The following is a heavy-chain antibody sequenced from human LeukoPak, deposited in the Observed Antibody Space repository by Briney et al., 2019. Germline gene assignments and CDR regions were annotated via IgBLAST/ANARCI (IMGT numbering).Heavy chain of an antibody. J-gene: IGHJ4*02. CDR3: ASAPRSGYFDY. D-gene: IGHD3-10*01. CDR1: GYTFTGYY. Sequence: ASVKVSCKASGYTFTGYYMHWVRQAPGQGVEWMGRINPNSGGTNYAQKFQGRVTMTRDTSISTAYMELSSLRSEDTAVYYCASAPRSGYFDYWGQGTLVTVSS. CDR2: INPNSGGT. V-gene: IGHV1-2*06.